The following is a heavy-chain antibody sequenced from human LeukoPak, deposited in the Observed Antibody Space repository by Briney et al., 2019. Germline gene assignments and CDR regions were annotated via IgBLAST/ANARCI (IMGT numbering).Heavy chain of an antibody. CDR3: AKVVPAAQTPFDTFDI. D-gene: IGHD2-2*01. Sequence: PGGSLRLSCAASGFTFSSYGMHWVRHAPGKGLEWVAFIRYDGSNKYYADSVKGRFTISRDNSKNTLYLQMNSLRAEDTAVYYCAKVVPAAQTPFDTFDIWGQGTMVTVSS. CDR2: IRYDGSNK. J-gene: IGHJ3*02. CDR1: GFTFSSYG. V-gene: IGHV3-30*02.